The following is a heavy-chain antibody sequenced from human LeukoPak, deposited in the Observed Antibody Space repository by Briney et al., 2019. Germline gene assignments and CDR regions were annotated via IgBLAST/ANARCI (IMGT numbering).Heavy chain of an antibody. CDR2: IYYSGST. V-gene: IGHV4-39*01. D-gene: IGHD3-22*01. CDR3: ARHAGSSGYYFDY. Sequence: SETLSLTCTVSGGSISSSSYYWGWIRQPPGKGLEWIGSIYYSGSTYYNPSLKSRVTISVDTSKHQFSLKLSSVTAADTAVYYCARHAGSSGYYFDYWGQGTLVTVSS. CDR1: GGSISSSSYY. J-gene: IGHJ4*02.